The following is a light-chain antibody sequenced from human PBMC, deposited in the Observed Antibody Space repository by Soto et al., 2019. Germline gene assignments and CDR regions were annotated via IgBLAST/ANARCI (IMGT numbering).Light chain of an antibody. CDR1: QSISTF. CDR3: QQCANWPPKWS. CDR2: DAS. J-gene: IGKJ1*01. Sequence: EVVLTQSPSTLSFSPGEKATLSCRASQSISTFLAWYQQKPGLAPRLLIYDASNRATGIPDRFSGSGYGTDFTLTISSLEPEDFAVYYCQQCANWPPKWSFGQGTKVESK. V-gene: IGKV3-11*01.